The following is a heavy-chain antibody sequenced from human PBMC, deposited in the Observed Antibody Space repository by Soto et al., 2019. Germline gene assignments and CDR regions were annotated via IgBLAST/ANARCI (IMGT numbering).Heavy chain of an antibody. CDR3: VHRGPWGSYRQGRFDP. D-gene: IGHD3-16*02. J-gene: IGHJ5*02. V-gene: IGHV2-70*04. CDR1: GFSLRTSGMR. Sequence: SGPTLVNPTQTLTLTCIVSGFSLRTSGMRVSWIRQPPGKALEWLARIDWDDKKVYRPSLESRLAISRDTSKDQVVLTMTNVDPDDTATYFCVHRGPWGSYRQGRFDPWGQGALVTVSS. CDR2: IDWDDKK.